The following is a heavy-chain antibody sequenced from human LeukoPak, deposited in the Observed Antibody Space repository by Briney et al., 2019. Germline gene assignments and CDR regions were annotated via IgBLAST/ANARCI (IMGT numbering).Heavy chain of an antibody. CDR1: GFTFSSYS. J-gene: IGHJ4*02. D-gene: IGHD2-15*01. CDR2: ISSSSSYI. CDR3: ARGYCSGGSCPYYFDY. V-gene: IGHV3-21*01. Sequence: GGSLRLSCAASGFTFSSYSMNWVRQAPGKGLEWVSSISSSSSYIYYADSVKGRFTISRDNAKNSLYLQMNSLRAEDTAVYYCARGYCSGGSCPYYFDYWGQGTLVTVSS.